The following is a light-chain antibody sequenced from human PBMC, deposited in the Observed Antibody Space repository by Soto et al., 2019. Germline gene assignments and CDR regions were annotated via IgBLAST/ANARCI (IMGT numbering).Light chain of an antibody. CDR3: QQYNQLPIT. CDR1: ENVNSL. Sequence: EVVLTQSPATLSVSPGERAMVSCRASENVNSLLAWYQQKPGQAPRLLIYYSSTRAPDTPARISGSGSGTEFALTIGSLQSEDSAVYYCQQYNQLPITFGQGTRLEI. CDR2: YSS. V-gene: IGKV3-15*01. J-gene: IGKJ5*01.